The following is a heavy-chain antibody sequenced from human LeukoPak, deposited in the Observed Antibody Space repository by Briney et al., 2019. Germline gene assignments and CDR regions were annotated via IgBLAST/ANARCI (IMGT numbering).Heavy chain of an antibody. J-gene: IGHJ4*02. CDR3: TSLMARGVIWIDY. D-gene: IGHD3-10*01. V-gene: IGHV3-11*01. CDR1: GFTFSDYY. Sequence: GGSLRLSCAASGFTFSDYYMSWIRQAPGKGLEWVSYISSSGSTIYYADSVKGRFTISRDNAKNSLYLQMNSLRAEDTAVYYCTSLMARGVIWIDYWGQGTLVTVSS. CDR2: ISSSGSTI.